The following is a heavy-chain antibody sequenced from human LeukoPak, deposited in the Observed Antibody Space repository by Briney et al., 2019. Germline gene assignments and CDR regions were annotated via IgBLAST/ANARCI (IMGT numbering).Heavy chain of an antibody. D-gene: IGHD3-10*01. CDR1: GDSVSNDFYY. V-gene: IGHV4-39*01. J-gene: IGHJ4*02. Sequence: SETLSLTCTVSGDSVSNDFYYWGWIRQPPGKGLEWVACLSHRGNTWYNPSLESRVTISVDTSKNRFSLNFNSVTAADTALYWCARHNAPRRVGFDFWGQGILVTVSS. CDR3: ARHNAPRRVGFDF. CDR2: LSHRGNT.